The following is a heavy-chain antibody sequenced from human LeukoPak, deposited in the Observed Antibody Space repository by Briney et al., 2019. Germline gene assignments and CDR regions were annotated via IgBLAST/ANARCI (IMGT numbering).Heavy chain of an antibody. CDR3: AKGDTAMPLINWFDP. CDR2: ISYDGSNK. D-gene: IGHD5-18*01. V-gene: IGHV3-30*18. J-gene: IGHJ5*02. CDR1: GFTFSSYG. Sequence: GGSLRLSCAASGFTFSSYGMHWVRQAPGKGLEWVAAISYDGSNKYYADSVKGRFTISRDNSKNTLYLQMNSLRAEDTAVYYCAKGDTAMPLINWFDPWGQGTLVTVSS.